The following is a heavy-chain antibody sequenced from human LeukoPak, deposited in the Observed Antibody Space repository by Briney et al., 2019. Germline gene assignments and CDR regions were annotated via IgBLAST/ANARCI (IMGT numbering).Heavy chain of an antibody. V-gene: IGHV4-34*01. CDR1: GGSFSGYY. Sequence: PSETLSLTCAVYGGSFSGYYWSWIRQPPGKGLEWIGEINHSGSTNYNPSLKSRVTISVDTSKNQCSLKLSSVTAADTAVYYWARRVSYSSGWYPRIDYWGQGTLVTVSS. CDR3: ARRVSYSSGWYPRIDY. CDR2: INHSGST. J-gene: IGHJ4*02. D-gene: IGHD6-19*01.